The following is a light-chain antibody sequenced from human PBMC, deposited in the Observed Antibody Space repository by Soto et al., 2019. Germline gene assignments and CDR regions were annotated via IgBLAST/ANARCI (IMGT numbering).Light chain of an antibody. CDR2: DVS. CDR1: SSDVGGYNY. J-gene: IGLJ1*01. Sequence: QSVLTQPASVSGSPGQSITFSCTGTSSDVGGYNYVSWYQQHPGKAPKLMIYDVSNRPSGVSNRFSGSKSGNTASLTISGLQAEDEADYYCNSFTSSTTPYVFGTGTKVTVL. V-gene: IGLV2-14*01. CDR3: NSFTSSTTPYV.